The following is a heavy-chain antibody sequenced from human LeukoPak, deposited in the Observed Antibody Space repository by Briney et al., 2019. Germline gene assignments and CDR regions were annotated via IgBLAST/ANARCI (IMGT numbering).Heavy chain of an antibody. D-gene: IGHD2-2*01. V-gene: IGHV4-4*07. CDR1: GGSTSSSY. Sequence: SETLSLTCSVSGGSTSSSYWTWIRQSAEKGLEYIGRVFDGSINYNPSLRSRVTMSIDTSKNEFSLKLTSVTAADTVVYYCAKEYCPTTICYPSGGWYDPWGQGTLVTVSS. J-gene: IGHJ5*02. CDR3: AKEYCPTTICYPSGGWYDP. CDR2: VFDGSI.